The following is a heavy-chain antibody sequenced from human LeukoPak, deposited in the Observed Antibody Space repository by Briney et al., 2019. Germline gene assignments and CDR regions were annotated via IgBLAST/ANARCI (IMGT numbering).Heavy chain of an antibody. D-gene: IGHD6-19*01. J-gene: IGHJ4*02. CDR1: GGSIISGSYY. V-gene: IGHV4-61*10. CDR2: IYYSGST. Sequence: PSESLSLTCTASGGSIISGSYYWSWIRQPAGKGLEWIGYIYYSGSTNYNPSLKSRVTISVDTSKNQFSLKLSSVTAADTAVYYCARVRSSGWGKNFDYWGQGTLVTVSS. CDR3: ARVRSSGWGKNFDY.